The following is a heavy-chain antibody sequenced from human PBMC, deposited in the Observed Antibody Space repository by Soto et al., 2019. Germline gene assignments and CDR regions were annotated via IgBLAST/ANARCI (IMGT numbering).Heavy chain of an antibody. J-gene: IGHJ6*02. V-gene: IGHV3-33*01. CDR1: GFTFSSYG. Sequence: QVQLVDSGGDVVQPGRSLRLSCAASGFTFSSYGMHWVRQAPDKGLEWVAVIWSDGSYSSYADSVKGRFTISRDNSKNTVYLQMTSLRVEDTAVYYCARDRGYYYDGVDGWGQGTTVTVSS. CDR3: ARDRGYYYDGVDG. CDR2: IWSDGSYS.